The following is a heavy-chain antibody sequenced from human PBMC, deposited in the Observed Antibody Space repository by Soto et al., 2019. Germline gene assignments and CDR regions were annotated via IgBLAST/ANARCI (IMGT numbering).Heavy chain of an antibody. CDR1: GDSMSSTTYY. Sequence: NPSETLSLTCTVSGDSMSSTTYYWGWIRQPPGKGLEWIGSIYHSGSTYYNPSLKSRVTISVDRSKNQFSLKLSSVTAADTAVYYCARSQTTVTSYDYWGQGTLVTVSS. D-gene: IGHD4-17*01. CDR2: IYHSGST. CDR3: ARSQTTVTSYDY. J-gene: IGHJ4*02. V-gene: IGHV4-39*07.